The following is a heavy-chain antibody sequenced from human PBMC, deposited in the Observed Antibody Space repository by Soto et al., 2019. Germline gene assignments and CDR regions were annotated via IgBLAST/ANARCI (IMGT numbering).Heavy chain of an antibody. J-gene: IGHJ4*02. CDR1: GYTFTGYY. CDR3: ARAILDSSGWYYFDY. V-gene: IGHV1-46*03. D-gene: IGHD6-19*01. CDR2: INPSVGST. Sequence: SVKVSCKASGYTFTGYYMHWVRQAPGQGLQWMGIINPSVGSTTYAHNLQGRVTMTRDTSTSTVDMEMSSLRSDDTAVYYCARAILDSSGWYYFDYWGQGTLVTVSS.